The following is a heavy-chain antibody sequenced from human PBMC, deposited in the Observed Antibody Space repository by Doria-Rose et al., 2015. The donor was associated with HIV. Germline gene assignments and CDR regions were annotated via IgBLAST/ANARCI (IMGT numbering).Heavy chain of an antibody. CDR1: GFTFSSHR. Sequence: VQLQESGGGLARPGGSLRLSCATSGFTFSSHRINWVSRAPGKGLKWVSSISSTSAYINYADSVRGRFTISRDNARNSLYLQMDSLRAEDTAIYYCATGVTLDYWGQGTLVTVSS. V-gene: IGHV3-21*01. CDR3: ATGVTLDY. J-gene: IGHJ4*02. D-gene: IGHD3-10*01. CDR2: ISSTSAYI.